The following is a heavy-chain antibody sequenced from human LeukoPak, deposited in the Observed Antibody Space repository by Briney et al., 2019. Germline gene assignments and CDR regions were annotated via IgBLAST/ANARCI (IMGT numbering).Heavy chain of an antibody. CDR1: GGSISSYY. CDR3: ARDLPYYDFFQDYYYMDV. J-gene: IGHJ6*03. D-gene: IGHD3-3*01. CDR2: IYTSGST. Sequence: SENLSLTCTVSGGSISSYYWSWIRQPAGKGLEWIGRIYTSGSTNYNPSLKSRVTMSVDTSKNQFSLKLSSVTAADTAVYYCARDLPYYDFFQDYYYMDVWGKGTTVTVSS. V-gene: IGHV4-4*07.